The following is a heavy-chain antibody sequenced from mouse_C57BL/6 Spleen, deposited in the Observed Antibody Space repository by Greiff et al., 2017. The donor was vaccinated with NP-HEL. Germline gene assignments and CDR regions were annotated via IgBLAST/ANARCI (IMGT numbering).Heavy chain of an antibody. CDR2: IYPRDGST. V-gene: IGHV1-78*01. D-gene: IGHD1-1*01. Sequence: VQLQQSDAELVKPGASVKISCKVSGYTFTDHTIHWMKQRPEQGLEWIGYIYPRDGSTKYNEKFKGKATLTADKSSSTAYMQLNSLTSEDSAVYFCARCPYYYGSTFYAMDYWGQGTSVTVSS. J-gene: IGHJ4*01. CDR1: GYTFTDHT. CDR3: ARCPYYYGSTFYAMDY.